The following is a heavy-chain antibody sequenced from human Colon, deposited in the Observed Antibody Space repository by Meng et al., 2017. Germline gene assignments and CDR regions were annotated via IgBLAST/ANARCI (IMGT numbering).Heavy chain of an antibody. J-gene: IGHJ4*02. CDR1: CDSNRSSNW. CDR3: ARVIYASGNMAHLDY. Sequence: QARGPVLVNPTGTLSLPCGVSCDSNRSSNWWSWVRQPPGRGLDWIGEIYHSGSTNYNPSLKNRVSMTVDKSNNEFSLTLSSVTAADTAFYYCARVIYASGNMAHLDYWGQGTLVTVSS. V-gene: IGHV4-4*02. D-gene: IGHD3-10*01. CDR2: IYHSGST.